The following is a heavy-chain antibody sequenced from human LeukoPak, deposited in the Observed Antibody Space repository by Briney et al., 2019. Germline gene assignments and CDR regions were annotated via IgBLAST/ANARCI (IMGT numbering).Heavy chain of an antibody. CDR2: ISWVGGST. CDR3: AKDGDCSGGSCYYYYYYYMDV. D-gene: IGHD2-15*01. J-gene: IGHJ6*03. Sequence: QPGGSLRLSCAVSGFTFDDFAMHWVRQAPGKGLGWVSLISWVGGSTYYADSVKGRLTISRENSKNSLYLQMNSLRAEDTALYYCAKDGDCSGGSCYYYYYYYMDVWGKGTTVTVSS. V-gene: IGHV3-43D*04. CDR1: GFTFDDFA.